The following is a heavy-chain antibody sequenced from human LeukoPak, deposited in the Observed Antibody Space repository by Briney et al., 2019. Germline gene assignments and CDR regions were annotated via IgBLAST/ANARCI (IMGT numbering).Heavy chain of an antibody. Sequence: GGSLRLSCAASGFTFSNYAKHWVRQAPGKGLEWVAVISFDATKEYFAKSVKGRFTISRDNSKSTLFLQMDSLRVEDTALYFCARFKVGSNTTQKNAFDIWGRGTVVTVSS. D-gene: IGHD1-26*01. CDR2: ISFDATKE. V-gene: IGHV3-30*01. CDR1: GFTFSNYA. CDR3: ARFKVGSNTTQKNAFDI. J-gene: IGHJ3*02.